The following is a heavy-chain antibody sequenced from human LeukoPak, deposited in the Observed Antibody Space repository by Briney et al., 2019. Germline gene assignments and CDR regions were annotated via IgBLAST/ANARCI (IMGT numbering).Heavy chain of an antibody. D-gene: IGHD3-22*01. V-gene: IGHV4-61*02. CDR1: GDSISSGDYY. CDR3: ARGPYSYDSSGAFDI. Sequence: PSQALSLTCTVSGDSISSGDYYWSWIRQPAGKGLEWIGRISSSGSTNYNPSLKSRVTISVDTSKNQFSLKLSSVTAADTAVYFCARGPYSYDSSGAFDIWGQGTMVTVSS. CDR2: ISSSGST. J-gene: IGHJ3*02.